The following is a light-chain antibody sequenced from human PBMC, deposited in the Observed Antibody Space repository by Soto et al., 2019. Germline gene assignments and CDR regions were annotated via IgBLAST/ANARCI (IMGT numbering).Light chain of an antibody. CDR2: LGS. CDR1: QSLLQSKGYNY. CDR3: MQALQTPLT. V-gene: IGKV2-28*01. Sequence: DIVMSQSPLSLPVTPGEPASISCRSSQSLLQSKGYNYLDWYLQKPGQSPRLLIYLGSNRASGVPDRLSGSGSGTDFTLKISRVEAEDVGVYYCMQALQTPLTFGQGTRLEIK. J-gene: IGKJ5*01.